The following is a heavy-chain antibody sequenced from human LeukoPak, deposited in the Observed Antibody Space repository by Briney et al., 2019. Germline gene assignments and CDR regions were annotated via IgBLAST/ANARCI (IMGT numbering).Heavy chain of an antibody. D-gene: IGHD1-26*01. CDR3: ARDLLGWELHYFDY. CDR2: ISGSSSYI. Sequence: GGSLRLSCAASGFTLSTYNMNWVRQAPGKGLEWVSSISGSSSYIYYADSVKGRFSISRDNAKNSLYLQMNSLRAEDTAVYYCARDLLGWELHYFDYWGQGTLVTVSS. CDR1: GFTLSTYN. J-gene: IGHJ4*02. V-gene: IGHV3-21*01.